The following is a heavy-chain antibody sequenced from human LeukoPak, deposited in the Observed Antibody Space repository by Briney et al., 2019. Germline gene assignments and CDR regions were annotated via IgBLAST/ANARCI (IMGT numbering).Heavy chain of an antibody. V-gene: IGHV3-33*06. D-gene: IGHD3-10*01. CDR1: GFTFSSYA. CDR3: AKDPYQTYREYGSARPDY. J-gene: IGHJ4*02. CDR2: IWYDGSSE. Sequence: GGSLRLSCAASGFTFSSYAMHWVRQAPGKGLEWVAIIWYDGSSENYADSVKGRLTISRDNSKNTLYLQMNSLRAEDTAVYYCAKDPYQTYREYGSARPDYWGQGTLVTVSS.